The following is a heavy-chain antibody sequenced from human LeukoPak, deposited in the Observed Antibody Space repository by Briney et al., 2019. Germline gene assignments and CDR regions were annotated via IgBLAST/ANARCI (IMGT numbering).Heavy chain of an antibody. J-gene: IGHJ6*02. V-gene: IGHV1-18*01. D-gene: IGHD6-19*01. CDR3: ARAIAVAGNYYYYYYGIDV. CDR1: GYTFTSYG. CDR2: ISAYNGNT. Sequence: ASVKVSCKASGYTFTSYGISWVPQAPGQGLEWMGWISAYNGNTNYAQKLQGRVTMTTDTSTSTAYMELRSLRSDDTAVYYCARAIAVAGNYYYYYYGIDVWGQGTTVTVSS.